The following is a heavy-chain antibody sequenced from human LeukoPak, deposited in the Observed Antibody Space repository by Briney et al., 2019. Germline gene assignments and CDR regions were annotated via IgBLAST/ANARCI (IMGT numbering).Heavy chain of an antibody. V-gene: IGHV1-24*01. J-gene: IGHJ4*02. Sequence: ASVKVSCKASGYTFTSYYMHWVRQAPGKGLEWMGGFDPEDGETIYAQKFQGRVTMTEDTSTDTAYMGLSSLRSEDTAVYYCANSPDYDILTGFFDYWGQGTLVTVSS. CDR1: GYTFTSYY. CDR2: FDPEDGET. CDR3: ANSPDYDILTGFFDY. D-gene: IGHD3-9*01.